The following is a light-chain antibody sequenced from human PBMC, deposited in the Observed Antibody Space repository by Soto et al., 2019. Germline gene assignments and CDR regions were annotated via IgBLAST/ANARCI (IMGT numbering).Light chain of an antibody. Sequence: QSALTQPASVSGSPGQSITISCTGTSSDVGGYNYVSWYQQHPRKAPKLMIYDVSNRPSGVSNRFSGSKSGNTASLTISGLQAEDEADYYCSSYRSSSTYVVFGGGTKLTVL. J-gene: IGLJ2*01. CDR3: SSYRSSSTYVV. CDR1: SSDVGGYNY. CDR2: DVS. V-gene: IGLV2-14*01.